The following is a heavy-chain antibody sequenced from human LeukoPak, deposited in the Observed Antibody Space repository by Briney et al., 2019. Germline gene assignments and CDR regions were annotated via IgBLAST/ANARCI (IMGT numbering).Heavy chain of an antibody. D-gene: IGHD3-10*01. Sequence: GGSLRLSCAASGFTFSNYNMNWVRQPPGKGLQWVSYISSSSNIIYYADSVKGRFTISRDNAKNSLFLQMNSLRAEDTAVYYCAKDRDFRDAFDTWGQGTMVTVSS. J-gene: IGHJ3*02. V-gene: IGHV3-48*01. CDR1: GFTFSNYN. CDR3: AKDRDFRDAFDT. CDR2: ISSSSNII.